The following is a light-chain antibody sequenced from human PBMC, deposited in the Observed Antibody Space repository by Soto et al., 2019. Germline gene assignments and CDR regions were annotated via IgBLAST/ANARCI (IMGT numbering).Light chain of an antibody. Sequence: QPVLTQSSSASASLGSSVKLTCTLSSGHSTYIIAWHQQQPGKAPRYLMKLEGSGSYNKGSGIPDRSSGSSSGADRYLTISNLQYEEEDDYYCETWGTNVLVFGGGTKLTAL. CDR1: SGHSTYI. CDR3: ETWGTNVLV. CDR2: LEGSGSY. V-gene: IGLV4-60*02. J-gene: IGLJ3*02.